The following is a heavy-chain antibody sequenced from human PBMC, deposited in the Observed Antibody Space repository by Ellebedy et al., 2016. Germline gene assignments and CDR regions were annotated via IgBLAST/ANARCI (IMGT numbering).Heavy chain of an antibody. CDR3: ARGLRSGDRRFDP. D-gene: IGHD4-17*01. CDR1: GGSFSGYY. Sequence: GSLRLSXAVYGGSFSGYYWAWIRQPPGKALEWIGEILHSGTTNYNPSLKSRVSISIDTSRNQFSLKLISVTAADTAVYYCARGLRSGDRRFDPWGQGTLVTVSS. V-gene: IGHV4-34*01. J-gene: IGHJ5*02. CDR2: ILHSGTT.